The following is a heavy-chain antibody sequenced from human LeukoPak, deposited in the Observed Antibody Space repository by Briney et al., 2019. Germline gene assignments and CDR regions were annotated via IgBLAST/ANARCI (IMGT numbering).Heavy chain of an antibody. CDR3: ARDSLPGIAEIDAFDI. J-gene: IGHJ3*02. V-gene: IGHV1-18*01. D-gene: IGHD6-13*01. Sequence: ASVKVSCKASGYTFTSYGISWVRQAPGQGLEWMGWISAYNGNTNYAQKLQGRVTMTTDTSTSTAYMELRSLRSDDTAVYYCARDSLPGIAEIDAFDIWGQGTMVTVSS. CDR1: GYTFTSYG. CDR2: ISAYNGNT.